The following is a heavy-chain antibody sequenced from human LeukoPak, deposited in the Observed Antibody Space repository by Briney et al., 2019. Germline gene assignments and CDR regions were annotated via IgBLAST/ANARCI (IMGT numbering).Heavy chain of an antibody. CDR1: GDSVSINSAA. Sequence: TLSLTFAISGDSVSINSAAWNWIRQSPSRGLEWLGRTYQRSKWYNDYAVSVKSRITINPDISKNQFSLQLNSVTPEDTAVYYCARSPSPYSSGWYFDYWGQGTLVTVSS. CDR2: TYQRSKWYN. V-gene: IGHV6-1*01. J-gene: IGHJ4*02. D-gene: IGHD6-19*01. CDR3: ARSPSPYSSGWYFDY.